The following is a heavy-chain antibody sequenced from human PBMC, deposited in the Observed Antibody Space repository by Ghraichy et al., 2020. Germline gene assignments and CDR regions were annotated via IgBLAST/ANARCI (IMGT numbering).Heavy chain of an antibody. J-gene: IGHJ6*03. CDR3: ARDALYYYYYYMDV. CDR1: GFTFSSYS. Sequence: GGSLRLSCAASGFTFSSYSMNWVRQAPGKGLEWVSSISSSSSYIYYADSVKGQFTISRDNAKNSLYLQMNSLRAEDTAVYYCARDALYYYYYYMDVWGKGTTVTVSS. CDR2: ISSSSSYI. V-gene: IGHV3-21*01.